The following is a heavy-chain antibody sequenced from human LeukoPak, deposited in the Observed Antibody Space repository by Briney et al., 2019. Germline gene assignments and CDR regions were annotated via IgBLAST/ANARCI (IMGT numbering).Heavy chain of an antibody. J-gene: IGHJ4*02. CDR2: IIPIFGTA. CDR3: ARGREKQQLYFDY. D-gene: IGHD6-13*01. CDR1: GGTFSSYA. V-gene: IGHV1-69*13. Sequence: SVKVSCKASGGTFSSYAISWVRQAPGQELEWMGGIIPIFGTANYAQKFQGRVTITADESTSTAYMELSSLRSEDTAVYYCARGREKQQLYFDYWGQGTLVTVSS.